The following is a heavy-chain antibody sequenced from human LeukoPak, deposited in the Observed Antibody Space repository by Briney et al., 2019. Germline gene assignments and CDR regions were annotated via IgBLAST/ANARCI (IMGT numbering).Heavy chain of an antibody. CDR2: INPNSGGT. CDR3: ARDPLSRHPL. D-gene: IGHD2/OR15-2a*01. CDR1: GYTFTGYY. V-gene: IGHV1-2*06. Sequence: ASVKVSCKASGYTFTGYYMHWVRQAPGQGLEWMGRINPNSGGTNYAQKFQGRVTMTWGTSISTAYMELSRLRSDDTAVYYCARDPLSRHPLWGQGTLVTVSS. J-gene: IGHJ4*02.